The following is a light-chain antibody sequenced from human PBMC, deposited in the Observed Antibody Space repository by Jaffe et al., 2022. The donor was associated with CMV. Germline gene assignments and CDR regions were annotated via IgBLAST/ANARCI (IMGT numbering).Light chain of an antibody. Sequence: DIQMTQSPSSLSASVGDRVTITCRASQSISSYLNWYQQKPGKAPKLLINAASSLQSGVPSRFSGSGSGTDFTLTISSLQPEDFATYYCQQSYNPPWTFGQGTKVEIK. V-gene: IGKV1-39*01. J-gene: IGKJ1*01. CDR2: AAS. CDR1: QSISSY. CDR3: QQSYNPPWT.